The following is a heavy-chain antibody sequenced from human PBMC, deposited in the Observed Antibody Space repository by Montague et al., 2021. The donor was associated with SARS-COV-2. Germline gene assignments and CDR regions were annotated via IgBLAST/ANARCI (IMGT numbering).Heavy chain of an antibody. Sequence: SETLSLTCTVSGGSISGHCWGWVRQAPQSRQELVGRIFVDASTDYNPSLMSRFSLSGDKSKNQFSLKVTSVTAADTAIYYCARGMAPEGRWFDSWGHGMLVTVSS. D-gene: IGHD2-2*01. CDR3: ARGMAPEGRWFDS. V-gene: IGHV4-4*07. CDR1: GGSISGHC. J-gene: IGHJ5*01. CDR2: IFVDAST.